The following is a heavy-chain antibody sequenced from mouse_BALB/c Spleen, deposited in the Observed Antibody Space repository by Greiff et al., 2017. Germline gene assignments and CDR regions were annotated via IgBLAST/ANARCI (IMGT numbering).Heavy chain of an antibody. D-gene: IGHD4-1*01. J-gene: IGHJ1*01. V-gene: IGHV5-6*01. CDR2: ISSGGSYT. CDR3: ARHLTGTGYWYFDV. CDR1: GFTFSSYG. Sequence: EVKLMESGGDLVKPGGSLKLSCAASGFTFSSYGMSWVRQTPDKRLEWVATISSGGSYTYYPDSVKGRFTISRDNAKNTLYLQMSSLKSEDTAMYYCARHLTGTGYWYFDVWGAGTTVTVSS.